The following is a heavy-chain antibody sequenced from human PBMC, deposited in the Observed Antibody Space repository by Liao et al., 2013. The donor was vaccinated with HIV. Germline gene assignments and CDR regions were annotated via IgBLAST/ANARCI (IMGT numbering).Heavy chain of an antibody. D-gene: IGHD3-16*01. CDR2: IYSRGKS. J-gene: IGHJ3*01. Sequence: QVQLQQWGAGLLKPSETLSLTCAVYGGSFSGYYWSWIRQPPGKGLEWIGSIYSRGKSDSNPSLKSRVIISVDTSKNQFSLRLNSVTAADTAVYYCARPYMEFFGGALDFWGQGTVVIVSS. CDR3: ARPYMEFFGGALDF. V-gene: IGHV4-34*01. CDR1: GGSFSGYY.